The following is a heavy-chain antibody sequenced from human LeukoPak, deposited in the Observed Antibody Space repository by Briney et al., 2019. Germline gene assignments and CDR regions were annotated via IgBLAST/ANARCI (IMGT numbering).Heavy chain of an antibody. Sequence: AEGSLRLSCAASGFTFSTYVMNWVRQAPGKGLEWVSTISDSGGSTYYADSVKGRFTISRDNSKSTLYLQMNSLRAEDTAVYYCGRYYVMDVWGQGTSVTVSS. J-gene: IGHJ6*02. CDR2: ISDSGGST. CDR3: GRYYVMDV. V-gene: IGHV3-23*01. CDR1: GFTFSTYV.